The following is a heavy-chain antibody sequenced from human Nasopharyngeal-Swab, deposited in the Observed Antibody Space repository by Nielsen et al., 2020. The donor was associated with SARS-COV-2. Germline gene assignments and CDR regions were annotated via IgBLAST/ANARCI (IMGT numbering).Heavy chain of an antibody. D-gene: IGHD4-17*01. J-gene: IGHJ5*02. CDR2: IIPVFGTP. CDR3: AKVRTNYGMGLNGALDP. V-gene: IGHV1-69*13. CDR1: GGTFRNSG. Sequence: SVKVSCKSSGGTFRNSGFSWVRQAPGQGLEWMGGIIPVFGTPFYAQKFQGRVTISADESTTTTYMELSSLRSQDTAVYYCAKVRTNYGMGLNGALDPWGQGTLVTVSS.